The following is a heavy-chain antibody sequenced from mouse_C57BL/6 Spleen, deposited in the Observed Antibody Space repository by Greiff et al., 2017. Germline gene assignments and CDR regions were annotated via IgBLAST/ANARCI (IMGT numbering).Heavy chain of an antibody. CDR2: INPSSGYT. CDR3: ARGQFLTTVVANFDY. Sequence: QVQLQQSGAELARPGASVKMSCKASGYTFTSYTMHWVKQRPGQGLEWIGYINPSSGYTKYNQKFKDKATLTADKSSSTAYMQLSSLTSEDSAVYYCARGQFLTTVVANFDYWGQGTTLTVSS. D-gene: IGHD1-1*01. V-gene: IGHV1-4*01. J-gene: IGHJ2*01. CDR1: GYTFTSYT.